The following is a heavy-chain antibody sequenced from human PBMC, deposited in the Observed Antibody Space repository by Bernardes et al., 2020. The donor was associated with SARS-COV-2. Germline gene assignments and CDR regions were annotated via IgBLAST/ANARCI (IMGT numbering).Heavy chain of an antibody. CDR3: ARDEYCTSSSCYGSFYYYYAMDV. J-gene: IGHJ6*02. D-gene: IGHD2-2*01. CDR1: GFTFSSYA. CDR2: TSNDGSNK. V-gene: IGHV3-30-3*01. Sequence: GGSLRLSCADSGFTFSSYAMHWVRQAPGKGLEWVAVTSNDGSNKYYADSVKGRFTISRDNSKNTLYLQMNSLSVEDTAVYYCARDEYCTSSSCYGSFYYYYAMDVWGQGTTVTVSS.